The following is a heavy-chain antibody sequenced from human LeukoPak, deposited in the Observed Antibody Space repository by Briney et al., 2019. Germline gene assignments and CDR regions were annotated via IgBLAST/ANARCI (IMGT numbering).Heavy chain of an antibody. CDR2: IYDSGST. Sequence: SETLSLTCTVSGDSISRSSSYWGWIRQPPGKGLEWIGSIYDSGSTYYNPSLKRRVTISVDTSKNQFSLKLSSVTAADTAVYYCAKQYYDRSEGNYWGQGTLVTVSS. D-gene: IGHD3-22*01. CDR3: AKQYYDRSEGNY. J-gene: IGHJ4*02. CDR1: GDSISRSSSY. V-gene: IGHV4-39*01.